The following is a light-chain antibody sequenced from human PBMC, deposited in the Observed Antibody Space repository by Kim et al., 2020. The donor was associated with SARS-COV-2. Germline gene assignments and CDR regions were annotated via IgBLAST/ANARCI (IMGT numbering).Light chain of an antibody. Sequence: SYELTQPLSVSVALGQTAGITCGGNNIGSKMYTGTGRSQANRPSGIPERFSGSNSGNTATLTISRAQAGDGADYFSQVWDSTTWVFGGGTQLTVL. J-gene: IGLJ3*02. CDR3: QVWDSTTWV. V-gene: IGLV3-9*01. CDR1: NIGSK.